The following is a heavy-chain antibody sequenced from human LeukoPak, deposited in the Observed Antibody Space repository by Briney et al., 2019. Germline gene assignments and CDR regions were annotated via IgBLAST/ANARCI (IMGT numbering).Heavy chain of an antibody. Sequence: SETLSLTCTVSGGSISSGGYYWSWIRQHPGKGLEWIGDIYYSGSTYYNPSLKSRVTVSVDTSKNHFALKLSSVTAADTAVYYCERMVRGVIIMFDYWGQGTLVTVSS. D-gene: IGHD3-10*01. CDR1: GGSISSGGYY. J-gene: IGHJ4*02. CDR3: ERMVRGVIIMFDY. CDR2: IYYSGST. V-gene: IGHV4-31*03.